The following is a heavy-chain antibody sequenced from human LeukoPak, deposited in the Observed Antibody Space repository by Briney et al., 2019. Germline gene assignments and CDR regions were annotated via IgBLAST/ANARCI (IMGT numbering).Heavy chain of an antibody. CDR1: GFTFSSYG. J-gene: IGHJ4*02. CDR3: AGLGGSGYRDY. D-gene: IGHD3-22*01. Sequence: GGSLRLSCAASGFTFSSYGMNWVRQAPGKGLEWVSYISSSSSTIYYADSVKGRFTISRDNAKNSLYLQMNSLRAEDTAVYYCAGLGGSGYRDYWGQGTLVTVSS. CDR2: ISSSSSTI. V-gene: IGHV3-48*01.